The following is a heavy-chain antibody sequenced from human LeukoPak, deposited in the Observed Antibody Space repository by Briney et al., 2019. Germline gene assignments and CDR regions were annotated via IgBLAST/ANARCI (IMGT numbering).Heavy chain of an antibody. J-gene: IGHJ3*02. D-gene: IGHD3-22*01. CDR2: IDPSDSYT. Sequence: GESLKISCKGSGYSFTSYWISWVRQMPGKGLEWMGRIDPSDSYTNYSPSFQGHVTISADKSISTAYLQWSSLKASDTAMYYCARLEWLDRSGYYYWYAFDIWGQGTMVTVSS. CDR3: ARLEWLDRSGYYYWYAFDI. CDR1: GYSFTSYW. V-gene: IGHV5-10-1*01.